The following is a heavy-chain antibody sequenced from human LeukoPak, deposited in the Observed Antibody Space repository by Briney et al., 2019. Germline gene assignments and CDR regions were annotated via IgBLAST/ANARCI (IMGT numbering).Heavy chain of an antibody. Sequence: SETLSLTCTVSGGSISSGDYYWSWIRQPPGKGLEWIGYIYYSGSTYYNPSLKSRVTISVDTSKNQFSLKLSSVTAADTAVYYCARFDCGDYWFDPWGQGTLVTVSS. CDR3: ARFDCGDYWFDP. CDR2: IYYSGST. CDR1: GGSISSGDYY. J-gene: IGHJ5*02. V-gene: IGHV4-30-4*08. D-gene: IGHD4-17*01.